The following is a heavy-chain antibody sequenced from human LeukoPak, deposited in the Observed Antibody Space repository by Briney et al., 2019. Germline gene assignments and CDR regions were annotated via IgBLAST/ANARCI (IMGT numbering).Heavy chain of an antibody. J-gene: IGHJ3*02. CDR1: GGSISSGSYY. Sequence: SEILSLTCTVSGGSISSGSYYWSWIRQPAGKGLEWIGRIYTSGSTNYNPSLKSRVTISVDTSKNQFSLKLSSVTAADTAVYYCARTQHNTGSGYDFYDYVWGSYRPDAFDIWGQGTMVTVSS. V-gene: IGHV4-61*02. CDR2: IYTSGST. D-gene: IGHD3-16*02. CDR3: ARTQHNTGSGYDFYDYVWGSYRPDAFDI.